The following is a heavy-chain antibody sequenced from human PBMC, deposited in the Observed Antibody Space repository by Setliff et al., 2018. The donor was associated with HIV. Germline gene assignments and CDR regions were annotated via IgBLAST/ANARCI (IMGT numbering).Heavy chain of an antibody. CDR1: GFTFSSYA. V-gene: IGHV3-23*01. Sequence: GGSLRLSCAASGFTFSSYAMSWVRQAPGKGLDWVPAISGSAGSTYYADSVKGRFTISRDNSKSTLYLQMNSLRAEDTAVYYCAKAARDYYDSSGYYIGIDYWGRGTLVTVSS. J-gene: IGHJ4*02. CDR3: AKAARDYYDSSGYYIGIDY. CDR2: ISGSAGST. D-gene: IGHD3-22*01.